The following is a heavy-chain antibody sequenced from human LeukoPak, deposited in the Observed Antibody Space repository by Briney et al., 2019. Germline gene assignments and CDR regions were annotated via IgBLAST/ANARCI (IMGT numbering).Heavy chain of an antibody. J-gene: IGHJ4*02. D-gene: IGHD1-26*01. V-gene: IGHV3-23*01. CDR1: GFTFSSYA. CDR3: AKDQWELLIFDY. Sequence: GGSLRLSCAASGFTFSSYAMSWVRQAPGKGLEWVSAISGSGGSTYYADSVKGRFTISRDDSKNTLYLQMNSLRAEDTAVYYCAKDQWELLIFDYWGQGTLVTVSS. CDR2: ISGSGGST.